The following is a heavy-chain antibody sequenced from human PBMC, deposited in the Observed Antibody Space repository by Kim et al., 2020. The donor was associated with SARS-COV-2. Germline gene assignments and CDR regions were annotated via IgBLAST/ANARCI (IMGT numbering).Heavy chain of an antibody. CDR1: GFTFSNYW. J-gene: IGHJ4*02. Sequence: GGSLRLSCAASGFTFSNYWMSWVRQAPEKGLEWVASIKQDGSEKNFVGSVKGRFTISRDNAKNSLSLQMNSLRVEHTAVYYCRAGLIDYWGQGTLVTVSS. D-gene: IGHD6-19*01. CDR3: RAGLIDY. CDR2: IKQDGSEK. V-gene: IGHV3-7*01.